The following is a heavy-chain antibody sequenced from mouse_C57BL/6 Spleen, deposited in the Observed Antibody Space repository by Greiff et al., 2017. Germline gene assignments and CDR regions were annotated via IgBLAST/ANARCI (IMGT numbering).Heavy chain of an antibody. CDR3: ARRGYDGYYPLYFDV. CDR1: GYSITSGYY. J-gene: IGHJ1*03. CDR2: ISYDGSN. Sequence: EVKLVESGPGLVKPSQSLSLTCSVTGYSITSGYYWNWIRQFPGNKLEWMGYISYDGSNNYNPSLKNRISITRDTSKNQFFLKLNSVTTEDTATYYCARRGYDGYYPLYFDVWGTGTTVTVSS. V-gene: IGHV3-6*01. D-gene: IGHD2-3*01.